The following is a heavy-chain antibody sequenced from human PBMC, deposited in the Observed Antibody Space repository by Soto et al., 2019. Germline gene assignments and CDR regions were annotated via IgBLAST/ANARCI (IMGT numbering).Heavy chain of an antibody. CDR2: IYYSGST. CDR3: ARHVTSSSWYDP. J-gene: IGHJ5*02. V-gene: IGHV4-59*04. Sequence: SETLSLTCTVSGGSISSYYWSWIRQPPGKGLEWIGYIYYSGSTYYNPSLKSRVTISVDTSKNQFSLKLSSVTAADTAVYYCARHVTSSSWYDPWGQGTLVTVSS. CDR1: GGSISSYY. D-gene: IGHD6-13*01.